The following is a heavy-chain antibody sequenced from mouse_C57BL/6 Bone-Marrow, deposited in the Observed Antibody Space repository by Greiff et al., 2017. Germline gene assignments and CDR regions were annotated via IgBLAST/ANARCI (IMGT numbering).Heavy chain of an antibody. Sequence: VQLQQSGAELVRPGTSVKMSCKASGYTFTNYWIGWAQQRPGHGLEWIGDIYPGGGYTNYNEKFKGKATLTADKSSSTAYMQFSSLTSEDSAIYYCARGTVVALDYWGQGTTLTVSS. CDR1: GYTFTNYW. D-gene: IGHD1-1*01. CDR2: IYPGGGYT. J-gene: IGHJ2*01. V-gene: IGHV1-63*01. CDR3: ARGTVVALDY.